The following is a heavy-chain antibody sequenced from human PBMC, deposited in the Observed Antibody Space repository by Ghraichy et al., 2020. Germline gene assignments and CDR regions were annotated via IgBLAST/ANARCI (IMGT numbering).Heavy chain of an antibody. CDR1: GFIFSNNA. Sequence: GSLRLSCAVSGFIFSNNAMYWVRQAPGKGLEWVAIIWYDGSNKYYVDSVKGRFTISRDNSQNMLYLQMNSLRAEDTAVYYCARDLGTTMTARGGMDVWGQGTTVTVSS. D-gene: IGHD4-17*01. V-gene: IGHV3-33*07. J-gene: IGHJ6*02. CDR2: IWYDGSNK. CDR3: ARDLGTTMTARGGMDV.